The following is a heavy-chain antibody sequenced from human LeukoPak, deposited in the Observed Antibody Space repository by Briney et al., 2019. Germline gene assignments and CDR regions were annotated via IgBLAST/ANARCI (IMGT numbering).Heavy chain of an antibody. D-gene: IGHD6-13*01. Sequence: GESLKISCKGSGYSFTNDWIGWVRQMPGKGLEWMGIISPGDSHTRYSPSFQGQVTISADKSISIAYLQWSSLKASDTAMYYCARVEIAAAGTDYYYYGVDVWGQGTTVTVSS. J-gene: IGHJ6*02. V-gene: IGHV5-51*01. CDR3: ARVEIAAAGTDYYYYGVDV. CDR1: GYSFTNDW. CDR2: ISPGDSHT.